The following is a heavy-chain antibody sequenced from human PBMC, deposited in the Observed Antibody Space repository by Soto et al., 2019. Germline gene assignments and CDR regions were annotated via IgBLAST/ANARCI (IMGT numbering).Heavy chain of an antibody. CDR1: GGSIRNYY. V-gene: IGHV4-59*12. CDR2: IYYSGST. Sequence: PSETLSLTCTVSGGSIRNYYWSWIRQPPGKGLEWIGYIYYSGSTNYNPSLKSRVTISVDKPKKQFSLKLSSVTAADTAVYYCAISRYSYGMKTDYWGQGTLVTVSS. CDR3: AISRYSYGMKTDY. J-gene: IGHJ4*02. D-gene: IGHD5-18*01.